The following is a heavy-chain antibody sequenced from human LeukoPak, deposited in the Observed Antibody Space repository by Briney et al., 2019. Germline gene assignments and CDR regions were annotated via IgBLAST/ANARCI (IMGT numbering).Heavy chain of an antibody. CDR2: IKQDGSEK. CDR1: GFTFSSYW. V-gene: IGHV3-7*03. D-gene: IGHD5-24*01. CDR3: AKDRDAYNLRYFQH. J-gene: IGHJ1*01. Sequence: GGSLRLSCAASGFTFSSYWMSWGRQAPGKGLKWVANIKQDGSEKEYVDSVKGRFTISRDNAENSLYLQMNSLRPEDTALYYCAKDRDAYNLRYFQHWGQGTLVTVSS.